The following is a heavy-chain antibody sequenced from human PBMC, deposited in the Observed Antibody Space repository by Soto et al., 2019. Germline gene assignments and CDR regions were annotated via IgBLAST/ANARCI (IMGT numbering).Heavy chain of an antibody. V-gene: IGHV3-23*01. CDR2: ISGSGGST. CDR1: GFTFSSYA. Sequence: GGSLRLSCAASGFTFSSYAMSWVRQAPGKGLEWVSAISGSGGSTYYADSVKGRFTISRDNSKNTLYLQMNSLRAKDTAVYYCAKDRGWYSKRWGLQNAFDIWGQGTMVTVSS. J-gene: IGHJ3*02. CDR3: AKDRGWYSKRWGLQNAFDI. D-gene: IGHD6-19*01.